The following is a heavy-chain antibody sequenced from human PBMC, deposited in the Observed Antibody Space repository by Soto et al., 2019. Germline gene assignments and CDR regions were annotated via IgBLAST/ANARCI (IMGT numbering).Heavy chain of an antibody. V-gene: IGHV1-69*01. CDR1: GGTLTSFA. CDR3: AAGGRVTFNEFDF. Sequence: QLVQSGAEVRKPGSSGKVSCTASGGTLTSFAVSWVRQAPGQGIEWMGGVIASVGSTNFAQRFQGRLMITADDSANSAFMELRSLKSEDTAIYYCAAGGRVTFNEFDFWGQGTLVTVSS. D-gene: IGHD1-1*01. J-gene: IGHJ5*01. CDR2: VIASVGST.